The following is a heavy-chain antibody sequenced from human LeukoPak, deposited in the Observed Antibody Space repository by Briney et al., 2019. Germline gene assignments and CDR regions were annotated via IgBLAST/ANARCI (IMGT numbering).Heavy chain of an antibody. J-gene: IGHJ5*02. D-gene: IGHD6-19*01. CDR1: GYTFTSYG. Sequence: ASVKVSCKASGYTFTSYGISWVRQAPGQGLEWMGWISAYNGNTNYAQKLQGRVTMTTDTSTSTAYMELRSLRSDDTAVYYCARDLGPLLGGWPDWFDPWGQGTLVTVSS. V-gene: IGHV1-18*01. CDR2: ISAYNGNT. CDR3: ARDLGPLLGGWPDWFDP.